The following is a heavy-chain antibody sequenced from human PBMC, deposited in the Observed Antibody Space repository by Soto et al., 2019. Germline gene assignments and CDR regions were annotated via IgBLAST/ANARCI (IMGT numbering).Heavy chain of an antibody. J-gene: IGHJ4*02. Sequence: SETLSLTCTVSGGSISSSSYYWGWIRQPPGKGLEWIGSIYYSGSTYYNPSLKSRVTISVDTSKNQFSLKLSSVTAADTAVYYCARGDFWSGYPFDYWGQGTLVTVSS. CDR1: GGSISSSSYY. CDR2: IYYSGST. V-gene: IGHV4-39*01. D-gene: IGHD3-3*01. CDR3: ARGDFWSGYPFDY.